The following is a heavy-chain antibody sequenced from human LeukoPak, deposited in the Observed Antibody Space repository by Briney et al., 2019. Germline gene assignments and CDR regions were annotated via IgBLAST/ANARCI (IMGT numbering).Heavy chain of an antibody. V-gene: IGHV1-69*06. CDR3: AESGGSGWYFDY. CDR1: EGTFNIYA. Sequence: GASVKVSCKTPEGTFNIYAITWVRQAPEQGLEWMGVFIPIFGTANYAQKFQGRVTITADKSTSTAYMELSSLRSEDTAVYYCAESGGSGWYFDYWGQGTLVTVSS. CDR2: FIPIFGTA. J-gene: IGHJ4*02. D-gene: IGHD6-19*01.